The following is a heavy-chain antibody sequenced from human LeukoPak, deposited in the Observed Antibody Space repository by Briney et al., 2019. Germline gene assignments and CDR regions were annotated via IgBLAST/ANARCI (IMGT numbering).Heavy chain of an antibody. V-gene: IGHV3-49*03. J-gene: IGHJ1*01. CDR3: TMDCGGDCYSQQ. Sequence: PGGSLRLSCTASGYTFGEYAMSWLSQAPGKGRVWVGFIRSKAYGGTTEYAASVKGRFTISRDDSKSIAYLQMNSLKAGDTVVYYGTMDCGGDCYSQQWGQGTRVTVSS. CDR2: IRSKAYGGTT. CDR1: GYTFGEYA. D-gene: IGHD2-21*02.